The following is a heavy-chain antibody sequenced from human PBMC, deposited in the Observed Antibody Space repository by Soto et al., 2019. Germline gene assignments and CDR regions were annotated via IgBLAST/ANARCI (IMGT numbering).Heavy chain of an antibody. D-gene: IGHD2-2*01. CDR3: ARDGVGIVVVPAAMDCWWWFDS. CDR1: GYTFTSYA. Sequence: ASVKVSCKASGYTFTSYAMHWVRQAPGQRLEWMGWINAGNGNTKYSQKFQSRVTITRDTSASTAYMELSSLRSEDTAVYYCARDGVGIVVVPAAMDCWWWFDSWGQGTLVTVSS. V-gene: IGHV1-3*01. J-gene: IGHJ5*01. CDR2: INAGNGNT.